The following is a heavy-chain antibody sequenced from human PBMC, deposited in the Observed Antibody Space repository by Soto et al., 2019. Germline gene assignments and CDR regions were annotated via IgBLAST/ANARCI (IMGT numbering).Heavy chain of an antibody. Sequence: EVQLLESGGGLVQPGGSLRLSCAASGFTFSSYAMSWVRQAPGKGLEWVSAISGSGGSTYYADSVKGRFTISRDNSKNTLYLQMNSLRAEDTAVYYCAIPPRGYSYGYGTYYFDYWGQGTLVTVSS. D-gene: IGHD5-18*01. CDR1: GFTFSSYA. V-gene: IGHV3-23*01. CDR2: ISGSGGST. CDR3: AIPPRGYSYGYGTYYFDY. J-gene: IGHJ4*02.